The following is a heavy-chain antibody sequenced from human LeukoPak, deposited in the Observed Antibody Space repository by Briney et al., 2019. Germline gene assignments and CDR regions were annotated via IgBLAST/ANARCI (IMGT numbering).Heavy chain of an antibody. V-gene: IGHV3-66*01. J-gene: IGHJ4*02. Sequence: GGSLRLSCAASGFTVSSNYMSWVRQAPGKGLEWVSVIYSGGSTYYADSVKGRFTISRDNSKNTLYLQMNSLRAEDTAVYYCARATGVTMVRGVIISFSLFDYWGQGTLVTVSS. D-gene: IGHD3-10*01. CDR3: ARATGVTMVRGVIISFSLFDY. CDR2: IYSGGST. CDR1: GFTVSSNY.